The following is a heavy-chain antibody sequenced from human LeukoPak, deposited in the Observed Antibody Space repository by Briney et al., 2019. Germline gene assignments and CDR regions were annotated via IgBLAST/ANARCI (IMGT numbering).Heavy chain of an antibody. J-gene: IGHJ3*02. CDR3: ARGDYGDYEGRAFDI. D-gene: IGHD4-17*01. Sequence: SVKVSCKASGGTFSSYAISWVRQAPGQGLEWMGRIIPIFGTANYAQKFQGRVTITTDESTSTAYMELSSLRSEDTAVYYYARGDYGDYEGRAFDIWGQGTMVTVSS. V-gene: IGHV1-69*05. CDR2: IIPIFGTA. CDR1: GGTFSSYA.